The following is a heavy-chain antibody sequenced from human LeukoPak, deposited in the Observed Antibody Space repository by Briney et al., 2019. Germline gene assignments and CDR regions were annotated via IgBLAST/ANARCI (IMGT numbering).Heavy chain of an antibody. J-gene: IGHJ6*02. CDR2: ISSNGGST. D-gene: IGHD6-13*01. CDR1: GFTVSSNY. CDR3: VKDLYSSSWHSIWGTQVFPHYYGMDV. V-gene: IGHV3-64D*06. Sequence: PGGSLRLSCAASGFTVSSNYMSWVRQAPGKGLEYVSAISSNGGSTYYADSVKGRFTISRDNSKNTLYLQMSSLRAEDTAVYYCVKDLYSSSWHSIWGTQVFPHYYGMDVWGQGTTVTVSS.